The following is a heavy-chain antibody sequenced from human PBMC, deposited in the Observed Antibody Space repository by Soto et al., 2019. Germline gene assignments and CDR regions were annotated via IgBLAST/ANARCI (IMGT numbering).Heavy chain of an antibody. D-gene: IGHD3-3*01. V-gene: IGHV4-59*06. CDR3: ARWWSGRRQGFDP. Sequence: PLETLSLTCTVSGGSISSYYWSWIRQPPGKGLEWIGYIYYSGSTYYNPSLKSRVTISVDTSKNQFSLKLSSVTAADTAVYYCARWWSGRRQGFDPWGQGTLVTVSS. J-gene: IGHJ5*02. CDR1: GGSISSYY. CDR2: IYYSGST.